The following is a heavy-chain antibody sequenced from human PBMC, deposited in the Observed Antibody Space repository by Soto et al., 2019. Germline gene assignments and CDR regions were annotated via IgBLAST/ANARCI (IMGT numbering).Heavy chain of an antibody. J-gene: IGHJ4*02. CDR1: GFSLSNPRMG. CDR2: IFSNDDQ. Sequence: QVSLKESGPVLVKPTETLTLTCTVSGFSLSNPRMGVSWIRQPPGKALEWLAHIFSNDDQSYSTSLKSRVTISKDTSKSQVVLTLTNMDPVDTATYYCARVYDSSGYEYWGQGTLVNVSS. CDR3: ARVYDSSGYEY. V-gene: IGHV2-26*01. D-gene: IGHD3-22*01.